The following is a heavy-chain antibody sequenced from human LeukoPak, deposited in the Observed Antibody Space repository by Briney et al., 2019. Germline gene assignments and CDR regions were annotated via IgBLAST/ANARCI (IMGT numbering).Heavy chain of an antibody. CDR3: AGAYYDILTGYYGLRY. V-gene: IGHV4-39*07. CDR1: GGSISSSSYY. D-gene: IGHD3-9*01. CDR2: IYYSGST. J-gene: IGHJ4*02. Sequence: SETLSLTCTVSGGSISSSSYYWGWIRQPPGKGLEWIGSIYYSGSTYYNPSLKSRVTISVDTSKNQFSLKLSSVTAADTAAYYCAGAYYDILTGYYGLRYWGQGTLVTVSS.